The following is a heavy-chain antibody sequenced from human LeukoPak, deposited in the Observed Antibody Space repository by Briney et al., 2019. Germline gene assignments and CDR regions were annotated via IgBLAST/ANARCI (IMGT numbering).Heavy chain of an antibody. V-gene: IGHV4-4*07. CDR1: GDSISSYY. Sequence: SETLSLTCTVSGDSISSYYWSWIRQPAGKGLEWIGRFYTGGSTNYNPSLKSRVTMSVDTSKNQFSLKLSSVTAADTAVYYCAREGDIVVVPAVHYYYYMDVWGKGTTVTVSS. D-gene: IGHD2-2*01. J-gene: IGHJ6*03. CDR3: AREGDIVVVPAVHYYYYMDV. CDR2: FYTGGST.